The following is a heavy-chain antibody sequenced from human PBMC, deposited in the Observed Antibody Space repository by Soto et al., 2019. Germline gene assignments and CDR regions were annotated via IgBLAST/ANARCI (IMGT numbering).Heavy chain of an antibody. CDR3: ARTDLRYCSGGACCKGFDS. CDR1: GGTFSNYI. Sequence: QVRLVQSGAEVKKPGSSVKVSCKASGGTFSNYILNWVRQAPGQGLEWMGEIIPVFATTNYAQKFQGRVSITADESTSTAYMELSSLRSEDTAVFYCARTDLRYCSGGACCKGFDSWGQGTLVTVSS. CDR2: IIPVFATT. V-gene: IGHV1-69*01. J-gene: IGHJ4*02. D-gene: IGHD2-15*01.